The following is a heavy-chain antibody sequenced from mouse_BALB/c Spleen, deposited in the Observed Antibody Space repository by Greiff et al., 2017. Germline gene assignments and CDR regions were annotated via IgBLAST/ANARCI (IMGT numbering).Heavy chain of an antibody. D-gene: IGHD2-1*01. Sequence: DVQLQESGPGLVKPSQSLSLTCTVTGYSITSDYAWNWIRQFPGNKLEWMGYISYSGSTSYNPSLKSRISITRDTSKNQFFLQLNSVTTEDTATYYCARGGNYPYYFDYWGQGTTLTVSS. J-gene: IGHJ2*01. CDR1: GYSITSDYA. CDR3: ARGGNYPYYFDY. V-gene: IGHV3-2*02. CDR2: ISYSGST.